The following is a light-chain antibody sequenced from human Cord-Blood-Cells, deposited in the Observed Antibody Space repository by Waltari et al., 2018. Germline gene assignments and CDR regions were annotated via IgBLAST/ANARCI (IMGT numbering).Light chain of an antibody. CDR3: QQSYSTPLT. V-gene: IGKV1-39*01. CDR1: QRISSY. Sequence: DIQMTQSPSSLCASVGDRVTITCRASQRISSYLNWYQQKPGKAPKLLIYDASSLQSGVPSRCSGSGSETDFTLTSSSLQPEDFATYYCQQSYSTPLTFGHGTKVEIK. J-gene: IGKJ1*01. CDR2: DAS.